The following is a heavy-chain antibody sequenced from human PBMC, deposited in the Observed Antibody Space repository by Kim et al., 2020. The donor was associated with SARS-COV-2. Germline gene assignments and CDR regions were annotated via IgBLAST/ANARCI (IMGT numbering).Heavy chain of an antibody. V-gene: IGHV3-30*04. Sequence: SVKGRFTIYSDNSKNTMYLQMNSLGAEDTAVYYCARGDCSSTSGPYCFDSWGQGTLVTVSS. J-gene: IGHJ4*02. D-gene: IGHD2-2*01. CDR3: ARGDCSSTSGPYCFDS.